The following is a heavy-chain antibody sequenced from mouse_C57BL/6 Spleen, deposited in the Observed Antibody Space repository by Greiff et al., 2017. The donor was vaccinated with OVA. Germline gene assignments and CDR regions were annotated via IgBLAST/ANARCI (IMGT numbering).Heavy chain of an antibody. CDR2: INYDGSST. CDR1: GFTFSDYY. CDR3: ARIYFRYAMDY. J-gene: IGHJ4*01. V-gene: IGHV5-16*01. Sequence: DVKLVESEGGLVQPGSSMKLSCTASGFTFSDYYMAWVRQVPEKGLEWVANINYDGSSTYYLDSLKSRFIISRDNAKNILYLQMSSLKSEDTATYYCARIYFRYAMDYWGQGTSVTVSS. D-gene: IGHD2-1*01.